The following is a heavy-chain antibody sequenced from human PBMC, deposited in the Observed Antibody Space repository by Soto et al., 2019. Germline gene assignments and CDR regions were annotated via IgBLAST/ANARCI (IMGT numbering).Heavy chain of an antibody. D-gene: IGHD6-13*01. CDR3: ATSYGNAWYTY. CDR2: INHSGST. CDR1: GGSFSGYY. V-gene: IGHV4-34*01. Sequence: SETLSLTCAVYGGSFSGYYWSWIRQPPGKGLEWIGEINHSGSTNYNPSLKSRVTISVDRSKNQFTLQLTSVTVADTALYYCATSYGNAWYTYCGQGTQVTVSS. J-gene: IGHJ4*02.